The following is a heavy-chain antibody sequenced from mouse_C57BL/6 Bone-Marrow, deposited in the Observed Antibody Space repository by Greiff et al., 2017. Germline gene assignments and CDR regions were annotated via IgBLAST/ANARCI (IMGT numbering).Heavy chain of an antibody. Sequence: VQLKESGAELVRPGASVTLSCKASGYTFTDYEMHWVKQTPVHGLEWIGAIDPETGGTAYNQKFKGKAILTADKSSSTAYMELRSLTSEDSAVYYCTRDYGSRDYWGQGTTLTVSS. V-gene: IGHV1-15*01. CDR3: TRDYGSRDY. CDR1: GYTFTDYE. J-gene: IGHJ2*01. CDR2: IDPETGGT. D-gene: IGHD1-1*01.